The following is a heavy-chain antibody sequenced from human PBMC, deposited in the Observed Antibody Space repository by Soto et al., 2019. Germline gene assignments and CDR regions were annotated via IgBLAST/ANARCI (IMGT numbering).Heavy chain of an antibody. CDR1: GASIRGFY. Sequence: ETLSLTCTVSGASIRGFYWSWIRKSAGKGLEWIGRIYATGTTDYNASLKSRVMMSVDASKKQFSLKLRSVTAADTAVYYCVRDGTKTLRDWFDPWGQGISVTVSS. CDR3: VRDGTKTLRDWFDP. J-gene: IGHJ5*02. V-gene: IGHV4-4*07. CDR2: IYATGTT. D-gene: IGHD1-1*01.